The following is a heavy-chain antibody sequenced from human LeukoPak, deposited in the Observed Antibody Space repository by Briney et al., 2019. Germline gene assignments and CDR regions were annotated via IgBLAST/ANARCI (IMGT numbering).Heavy chain of an antibody. J-gene: IGHJ4*02. Sequence: PSETLSLTCTVSGGSISSSSYYWGWIRQPPGKGLEWIGSIYYSGSTYYNPSLKSRVTISVDTSKNQFSLKLSSVTAADTAVYYCARAPRWLQTRRYFDYWGQGTLVTVSS. D-gene: IGHD5-24*01. V-gene: IGHV4-39*07. CDR1: GGSISSSSYY. CDR2: IYYSGST. CDR3: ARAPRWLQTRRYFDY.